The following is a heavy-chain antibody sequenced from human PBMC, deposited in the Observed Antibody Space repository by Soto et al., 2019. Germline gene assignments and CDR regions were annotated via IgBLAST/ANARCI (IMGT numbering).Heavy chain of an antibody. Sequence: PGGSLRLSCAASGFTFSSYSMNLVRQAPGKGLEWVSSISSSSSYIYYADSVKGRFTISRDNAKNSLYLQMNSLRAEDTAVYYCARPREYSGYDYVYWGQGTLVTVSS. J-gene: IGHJ4*02. CDR3: ARPREYSGYDYVY. V-gene: IGHV3-21*01. CDR2: ISSSSSYI. CDR1: GFTFSSYS. D-gene: IGHD5-12*01.